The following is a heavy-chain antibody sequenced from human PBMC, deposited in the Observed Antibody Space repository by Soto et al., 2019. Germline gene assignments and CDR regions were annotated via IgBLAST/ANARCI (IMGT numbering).Heavy chain of an antibody. Sequence: GGSLRLSCAASGFAFCNYWIIFVRHAPVKWPEWVANIKQDGSERNYVDSVKGRFTISRDNAENSLYLQMNSLRVEDTGVYYCASARHIGPWGQGTLVTVSS. V-gene: IGHV3-7*01. CDR3: ASARHIGP. J-gene: IGHJ5*02. D-gene: IGHD2-21*01. CDR2: IKQDGSER. CDR1: GFAFCNYW.